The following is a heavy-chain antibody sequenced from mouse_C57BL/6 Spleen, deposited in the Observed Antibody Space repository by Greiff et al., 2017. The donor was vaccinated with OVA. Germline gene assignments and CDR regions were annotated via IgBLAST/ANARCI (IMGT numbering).Heavy chain of an antibody. D-gene: IGHD2-2*01. V-gene: IGHV5-4*01. CDR2: ISDGGSYT. J-gene: IGHJ4*01. CDR1: GFTFSSYA. CDR3: ARDGYDGDYYAMDY. Sequence: EVQGVESGGGLVKPGGSLKLSCAASGFTFSSYAMSWVRQTPEKRLEWVATISDGGSYTYYPDNVKGRFTISRDNAKNNLYLQMSHLKSEDTAMYYCARDGYDGDYYAMDYWGQGTSVTVSS.